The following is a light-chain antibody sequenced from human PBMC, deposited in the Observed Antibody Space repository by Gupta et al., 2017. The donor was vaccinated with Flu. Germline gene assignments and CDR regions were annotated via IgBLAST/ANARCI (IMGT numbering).Light chain of an antibody. CDR3: QQYNSYPLT. CDR2: KAS. Sequence: DIQMTQSPSTLSASVGDRVTITCRASQSISSWLAWYQQKPGKAPKLLIYKASSLESGVPSRVSGSGSGTEFTLTISSLQPDDCATYYCQQYNSYPLTFGGGTKVEIK. J-gene: IGKJ4*01. CDR1: QSISSW. V-gene: IGKV1-5*03.